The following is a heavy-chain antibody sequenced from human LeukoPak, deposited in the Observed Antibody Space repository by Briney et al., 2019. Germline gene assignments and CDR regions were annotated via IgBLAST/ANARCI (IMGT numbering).Heavy chain of an antibody. V-gene: IGHV5-10-1*01. CDR1: GYSFTSYW. CDR2: IDPSDSYT. J-gene: IGHJ4*02. Sequence: GESLRISCKGSGYSFTSYWISWVRQMPGKGLEWMGRIDPSDSYTNYSPSFQGHVTISADKSISTAYLQWSSLKASDTAMYYCARQENPGYYGSGSYYTSDYWGQGTLVTVSS. D-gene: IGHD3-10*01. CDR3: ARQENPGYYGSGSYYTSDY.